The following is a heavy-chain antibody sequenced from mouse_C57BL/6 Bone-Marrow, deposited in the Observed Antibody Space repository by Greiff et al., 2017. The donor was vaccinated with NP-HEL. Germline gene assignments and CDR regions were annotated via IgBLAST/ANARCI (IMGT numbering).Heavy chain of an antibody. CDR1: GFPFSDYG. J-gene: IGHJ2*01. D-gene: IGHD1-1*01. Sequence: EVKLVASGGGLVKPGGSLKLSCAASGFPFSDYGMHWVRQAPEKGLEWVAYISSGSSTIYYADPVKGRFTISRDNAKNTLFLQMTSLRSEDTAMYYCARTLYDYFDYWGQGTTLTVSS. CDR2: ISSGSSTI. V-gene: IGHV5-17*01. CDR3: ARTLYDYFDY.